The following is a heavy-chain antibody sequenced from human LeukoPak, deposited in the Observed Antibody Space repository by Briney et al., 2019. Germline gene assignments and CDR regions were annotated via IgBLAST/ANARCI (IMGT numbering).Heavy chain of an antibody. D-gene: IGHD3-22*01. CDR3: TTPERYYYDTSDFYGSPY. V-gene: IGHV3-15*01. CDR1: GFSFSNAW. Sequence: GGSLRLSCTASGFSFSNAWVSWVRQAPGKGLEWVGRITSKADGGTRDHAAPVKGRFTISRDDSKNTLYLQMNSLKTEDTAVYYCTTPERYYYDTSDFYGSPYWGQGTLVTVSS. J-gene: IGHJ4*02. CDR2: ITSKADGGTR.